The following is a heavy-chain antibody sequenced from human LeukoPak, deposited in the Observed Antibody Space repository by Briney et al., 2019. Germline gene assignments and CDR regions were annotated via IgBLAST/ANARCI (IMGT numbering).Heavy chain of an antibody. CDR3: ARSGRITMVRGVTDY. V-gene: IGHV3-7*05. CDR1: GFTFSSYW. CDR2: IKQDGSEK. Sequence: GGSLRLSCAASGFTFSSYWMSWVRQAPGKGLEWVANIKQDGSEKYYVDSVKGRFTISRDNAKNSLYLQMNSLRAEDTAVYYRARSGRITMVRGVTDYWGEGSMVSVSS. D-gene: IGHD3-10*01. J-gene: IGHJ4*02.